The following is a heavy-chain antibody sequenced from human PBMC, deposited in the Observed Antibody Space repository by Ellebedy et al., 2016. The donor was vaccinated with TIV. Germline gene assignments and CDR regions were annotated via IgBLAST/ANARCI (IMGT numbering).Heavy chain of an antibody. J-gene: IGHJ5*02. Sequence: ASVKVSXKASGYSLSDYYMHWVRRAPGQGLEWMGIIDPSGDITSYAQRFQDRVTMTRDTSTNTVYMQLSSLRSDDTAVYYCARVPYGDYNYFDPWGQGTLVTVSS. CDR2: IDPSGDIT. V-gene: IGHV1-46*03. CDR3: ARVPYGDYNYFDP. D-gene: IGHD4-17*01. CDR1: GYSLSDYY.